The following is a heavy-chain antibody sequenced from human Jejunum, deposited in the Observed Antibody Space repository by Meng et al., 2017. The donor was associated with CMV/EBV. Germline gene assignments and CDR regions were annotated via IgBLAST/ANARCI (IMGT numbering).Heavy chain of an antibody. CDR1: SFTRGDYY. D-gene: IGHD2-2*01. V-gene: IGHV4-30-4*08. CDR3: ARTEDCSSTSCYTGFDP. Sequence: SFTRGDYYCSWIRQPPGKGLEWIGFTKYSGRTYYNPSLKSRLIISLDTSENQFSLSLTSVTAADTAVYYCARTEDCSSTSCYTGFDPWGQGSLVTVSS. J-gene: IGHJ5*02. CDR2: TKYSGRT.